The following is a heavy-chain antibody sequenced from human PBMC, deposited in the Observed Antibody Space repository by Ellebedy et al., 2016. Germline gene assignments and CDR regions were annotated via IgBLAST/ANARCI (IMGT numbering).Heavy chain of an antibody. CDR1: GFTFSSYG. J-gene: IGHJ4*02. Sequence: GESLKISCAASGFTFSSYGMHWVRQAPGKGLEWVSSMSGGGGSTYYANSVKGRFSISGDNSRNTLFLHLNSLRAEDTAVYYCAKKNGGSYYSAFFDYWGQGTLVIVSS. D-gene: IGHD1-26*01. CDR3: AKKNGGSYYSAFFDY. V-gene: IGHV3-23*01. CDR2: MSGGGGST.